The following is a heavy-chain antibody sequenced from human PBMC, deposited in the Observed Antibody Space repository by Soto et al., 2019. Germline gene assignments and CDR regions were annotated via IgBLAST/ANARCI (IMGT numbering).Heavy chain of an antibody. D-gene: IGHD3-22*01. Sequence: GGSLRLSCAASGFSFTYYGMHWVRQAPGKGLDWVALILSDGRNEYYADSVKGRFTISRDNAKNSLFLQMNSLRAEDTAFYYCARGVYDSNGYSYPWGQGTLVTVS. CDR1: GFSFTYYG. J-gene: IGHJ5*02. CDR3: ARGVYDSNGYSYP. V-gene: IGHV3-33*08. CDR2: ILSDGRNE.